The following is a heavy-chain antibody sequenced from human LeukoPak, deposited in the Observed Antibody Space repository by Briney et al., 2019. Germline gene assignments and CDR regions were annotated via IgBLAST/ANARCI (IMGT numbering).Heavy chain of an antibody. D-gene: IGHD2-2*01. Sequence: GASVKVSCKASGYTFTGYYMHWVRQAPGQGLEWMGWINPNSGGTNYAQKFQGRVTMTRDTSTSTVYMELSSLRSEDTAVYYCARGGIVVVPAAMEGFDPWGQGTLVTVSS. J-gene: IGHJ5*02. CDR3: ARGGIVVVPAAMEGFDP. CDR1: GYTFTGYY. V-gene: IGHV1-2*02. CDR2: INPNSGGT.